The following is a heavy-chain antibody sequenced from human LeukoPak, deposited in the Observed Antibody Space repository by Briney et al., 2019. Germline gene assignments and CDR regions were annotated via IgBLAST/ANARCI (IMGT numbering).Heavy chain of an antibody. CDR3: AKNPHWGLFVVFDY. CDR2: IYSGGST. J-gene: IGHJ4*02. CDR1: GFTVSSNY. D-gene: IGHD7-27*01. V-gene: IGHV3-53*01. Sequence: GGSLRLSCAASGFTVSSNYMSWVRQAPGKGLEWVSVIYSGGSTYYADSVKGRFTISRDNSKNTLYLQMNSLRAEDTAVYYCAKNPHWGLFVVFDYWGQGTLVTVSS.